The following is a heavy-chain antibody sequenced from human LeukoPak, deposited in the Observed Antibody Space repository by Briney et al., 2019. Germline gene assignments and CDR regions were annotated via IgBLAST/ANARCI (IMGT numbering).Heavy chain of an antibody. Sequence: GGSLRLSCAASGFTFSRYWMTWVRQAPGQGLEWVASISQDGSEKRYSDSVKGRFTISRDNAKNTVSLQMNSLRAEDTAVYYCARSFSGSREYWGQGTRVTVSS. CDR3: ARSFSGSREY. J-gene: IGHJ4*02. V-gene: IGHV3-7*02. CDR2: ISQDGSEK. D-gene: IGHD5-24*01. CDR1: GFTFSRYW.